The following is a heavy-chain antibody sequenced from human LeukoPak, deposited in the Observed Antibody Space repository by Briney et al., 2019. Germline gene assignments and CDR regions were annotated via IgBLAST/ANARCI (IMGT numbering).Heavy chain of an antibody. J-gene: IGHJ4*02. CDR2: IKDGGSGS. Sequence: GGSLRLSCAASGFTFSNYGMTWVRQAPGKGLEWVSTIKDGGSGSYYADSVKGRFTVSRDNSKNSVYLQMNSLRGEDTAVYYFAREHELDYMGQGNLVTVSS. CDR1: GFTFSNYG. CDR3: AREHELDY. V-gene: IGHV3-21*04.